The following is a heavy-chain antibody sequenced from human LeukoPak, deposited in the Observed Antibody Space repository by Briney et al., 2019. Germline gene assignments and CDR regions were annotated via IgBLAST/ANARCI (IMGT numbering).Heavy chain of an antibody. D-gene: IGHD1-26*01. CDR3: VKDRTINGRSSPFDS. V-gene: IGHV3-30*18. Sequence: PGGSLRLSCAASEFTFSSHLMHWVRQAPLKGLEWLAAISYDGRNQNYADSVKGRFTIFRDNSQNTLYLQMNSLRAEDTALYYCVKDRTINGRSSPFDSWGQGTLVTVSS. CDR2: ISYDGRNQ. CDR1: EFTFSSHL. J-gene: IGHJ4*02.